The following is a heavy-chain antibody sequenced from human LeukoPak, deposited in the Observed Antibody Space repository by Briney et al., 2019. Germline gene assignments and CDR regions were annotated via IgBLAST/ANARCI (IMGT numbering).Heavy chain of an antibody. CDR2: IWYDRSNK. Sequence: PGGSLRLSCAASGFTFGSYGMHWVRQAPGKGLEWVAVIWYDRSNKYYADSVKGRFTISRDNSKNTLDLQMNSLRAEDTAVYYCARSRGPNTFGGVHDYWGQGTLVTVSS. J-gene: IGHJ4*02. CDR3: ARSRGPNTFGGVHDY. D-gene: IGHD3-16*01. V-gene: IGHV3-33*01. CDR1: GFTFGSYG.